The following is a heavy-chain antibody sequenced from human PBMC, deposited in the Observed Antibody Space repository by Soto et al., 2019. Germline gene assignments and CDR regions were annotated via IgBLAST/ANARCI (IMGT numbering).Heavy chain of an antibody. CDR2: IYYDGST. V-gene: IGHV4-39*01. J-gene: IGHJ5*02. D-gene: IGHD4-4*01. CDR1: GDSIRSITNY. Sequence: PSETLSLTCTVSGDSIRSITNYWDWIRQPPGKGLEWIGNIYYDGSTFYNQSLMSRVAMSIDTSKNQFSLNLTSVSATETAVYYCSTVVIPGTLHTYFDPRGQGVSVTVSS. CDR3: STVVIPGTLHTYFDP.